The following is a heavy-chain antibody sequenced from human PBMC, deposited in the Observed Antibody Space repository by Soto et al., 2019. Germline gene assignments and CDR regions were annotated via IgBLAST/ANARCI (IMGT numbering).Heavy chain of an antibody. CDR2: IYWDDDK. CDR1: GFSLSTSGMG. V-gene: IGHV2-5*02. J-gene: IGHJ4*02. D-gene: IGHD6-13*01. Sequence: QITLKESGPTLVKPTQTFTLACTFSGFSLSTSGMGVGWIRQPPGKALEWLALIYWDDDKRYSPSLKSRLTITKDTSKNQVVLKMTKMEPVDTATYYCAHYSSTSSFDYWGQGTLVTVSS. CDR3: AHYSSTSSFDY.